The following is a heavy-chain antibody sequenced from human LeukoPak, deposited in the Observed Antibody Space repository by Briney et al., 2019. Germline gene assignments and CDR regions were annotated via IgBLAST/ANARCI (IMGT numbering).Heavy chain of an antibody. J-gene: IGHJ4*02. V-gene: IGHV3-11*04. CDR2: ISSSGSTI. CDR3: ARGRIGYLRFDY. D-gene: IGHD6-13*01. Sequence: GGSLRLSCAASGFTFSDYYMSWIRQAPGKGLEWVSYISSSGSTIYYADSVKGRFTISRDNSKNTLDLQMNSLRAEDTAVYFCARGRIGYLRFDYWGQGTLVTVSS. CDR1: GFTFSDYY.